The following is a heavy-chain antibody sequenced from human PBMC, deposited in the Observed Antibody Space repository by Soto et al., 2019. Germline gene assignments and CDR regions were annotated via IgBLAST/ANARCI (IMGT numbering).Heavy chain of an antibody. J-gene: IGHJ3*02. CDR3: ARGKIVVVTVDAFDI. CDR2: IWYDGSNK. V-gene: IGHV3-33*01. D-gene: IGHD2-21*01. CDR1: GFTFSRYG. Sequence: QVQLVESGGGVVQPGRSLRLSCAASGFTFSRYGMHWVRQAPGKGLEWVAVIWYDGSNKYYADSVKGRFTISRDNSKNTLYLQMNSLRAEDTAVYYCARGKIVVVTVDAFDIWGQGTMVTVSS.